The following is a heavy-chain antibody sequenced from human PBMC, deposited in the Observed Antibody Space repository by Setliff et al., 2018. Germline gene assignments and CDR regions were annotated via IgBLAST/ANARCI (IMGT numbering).Heavy chain of an antibody. CDR2: IKQDGSEK. Sequence: PGGPLRLSCAASGFSFSRSWMSWVRQAPGKGPEWVANIKQDGSEKYYVDSVEGRFTISRDNAKNLLFLQMRGLRAGDTALYYCARDPPGMNAFDIWGRGTMVTVSS. J-gene: IGHJ3*02. CDR1: GFSFSRSW. CDR3: ARDPPGMNAFDI. V-gene: IGHV3-7*01. D-gene: IGHD6-13*01.